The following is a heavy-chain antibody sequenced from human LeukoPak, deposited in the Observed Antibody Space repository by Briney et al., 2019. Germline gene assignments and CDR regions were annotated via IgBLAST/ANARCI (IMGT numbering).Heavy chain of an antibody. V-gene: IGHV3-21*01. CDR2: MSVGSGLI. J-gene: IGHJ4*02. CDR1: GFIFSRDS. Sequence: PGGSLRLSCAASGFIFSRDSMNWVRQAPGKGLEWVASMSVGSGLIHYAESVRGRFTVSTDNAKNSLYLQMKSLRADDTAVYFCAREFEGTASGAGYWGQGTLVTVSS. CDR3: AREFEGTASGAGY. D-gene: IGHD3-16*01.